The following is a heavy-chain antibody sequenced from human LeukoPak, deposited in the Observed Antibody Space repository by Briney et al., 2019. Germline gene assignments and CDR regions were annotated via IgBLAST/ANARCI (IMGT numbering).Heavy chain of an antibody. CDR2: ISGDGGST. CDR1: GFTFDDYA. J-gene: IGHJ4*02. Sequence: GGSLRLSCAAAGFTFDDYAMHWVRQAPGKGLEWVSLISGDGGSTYYADSVKGRFTISRDNRKNSLYPQMNSLRTEDTALYYCAKDGYFDWLPKRGLDYWGQGTLVTVSS. D-gene: IGHD3-9*01. CDR3: AKDGYFDWLPKRGLDY. V-gene: IGHV3-43*02.